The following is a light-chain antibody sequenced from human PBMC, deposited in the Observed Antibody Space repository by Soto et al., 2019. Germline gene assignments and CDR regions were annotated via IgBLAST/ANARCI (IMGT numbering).Light chain of an antibody. CDR3: QQYNSYVWT. CDR2: DAS. V-gene: IGKV1-5*01. CDR1: QSISSW. J-gene: IGKJ1*01. Sequence: DIQMTQSPSTLSASVGDRVTITCRASQSISSWLAWYQQKPGKAPKFLIYDASSLESGVPSRFSGSGSGTEFTLTISSLQPDDFATYYCQQYNSYVWTFGQGTKVEIK.